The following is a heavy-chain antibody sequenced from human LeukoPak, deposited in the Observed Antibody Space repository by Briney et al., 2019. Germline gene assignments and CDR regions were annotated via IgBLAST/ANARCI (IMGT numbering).Heavy chain of an antibody. Sequence: GALRLSCAASGFTFSDYYMSWIRQAPGKGLEWVSYISSSGSTIYYANSVKGRFSISRDSSKNILYLQMNSLRAEDTAVYYCAKDRCSNGIGCYYYYMDVWGKGTTVTISS. CDR3: AKDRCSNGIGCYYYYMDV. D-gene: IGHD2-8*01. J-gene: IGHJ6*03. CDR1: GFTFSDYY. CDR2: ISSSGSTI. V-gene: IGHV3-11*04.